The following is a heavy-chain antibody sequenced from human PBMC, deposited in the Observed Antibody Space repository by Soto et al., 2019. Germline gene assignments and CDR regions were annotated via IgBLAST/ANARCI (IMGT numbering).Heavy chain of an antibody. CDR3: VRMTSMMYFFDH. J-gene: IGHJ4*02. CDR1: GFTLSDHS. Sequence: QVHLVESGGGVVQPGKSLTLSCAASGFTLSDHSMHWVRQAPGKGLEWVAHVSCNGNILQYADSVKGRFTISRDNSNNTVFLQMTGLRPADTALYYCVRMTSMMYFFDHWGQGAQVTVSS. D-gene: IGHD4-17*01. V-gene: IGHV3-30*04. CDR2: VSCNGNIL.